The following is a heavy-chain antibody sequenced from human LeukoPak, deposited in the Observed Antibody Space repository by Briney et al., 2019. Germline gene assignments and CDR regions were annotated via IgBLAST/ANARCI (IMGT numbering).Heavy chain of an antibody. Sequence: ASETLSLTCTVSGGSISSSSYYWGWIRQPPGKGLEWIGSIYYSGSTYYNPSLKSRVTISVDTSKNQFSLKLSSVTAADTAVYYCARQEPRAVARGYFDYWGQGTLVTVSS. V-gene: IGHV4-39*01. D-gene: IGHD6-13*01. J-gene: IGHJ4*02. CDR2: IYYSGST. CDR1: GGSISSSSYY. CDR3: ARQEPRAVARGYFDY.